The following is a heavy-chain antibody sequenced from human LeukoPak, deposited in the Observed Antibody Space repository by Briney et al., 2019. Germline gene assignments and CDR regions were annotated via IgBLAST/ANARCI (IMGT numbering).Heavy chain of an antibody. Sequence: SETLSLTCTVSGGSIGSYYWSWIRQPPGKGLEWIGFIFYSGTTNYNPSLKSRVTISVDTSKNQFSLKLSSVTAADTAVYYCARGGWNKFDYWGQGTLVTVSS. CDR1: GGSIGSYY. CDR2: IFYSGTT. D-gene: IGHD3-22*01. J-gene: IGHJ4*02. CDR3: ARGGWNKFDY. V-gene: IGHV4-59*01.